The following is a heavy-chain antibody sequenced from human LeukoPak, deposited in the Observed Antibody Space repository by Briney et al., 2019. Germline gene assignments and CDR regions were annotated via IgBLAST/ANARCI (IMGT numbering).Heavy chain of an antibody. V-gene: IGHV3-53*01. J-gene: IGHJ6*03. CDR2: IYSGGST. CDR1: GFTFNSNA. Sequence: GGSLRLSCAASGFTFNSNAMTWVRQAPGKGLEWVSVIYSGGSTYYADSVKGRFTISRDNSKNTLYLQMNSLRAEDTAVYYCARNTNEYYYYYYMDVWGKGTTVTVSS. D-gene: IGHD1-1*01. CDR3: ARNTNEYYYYYYMDV.